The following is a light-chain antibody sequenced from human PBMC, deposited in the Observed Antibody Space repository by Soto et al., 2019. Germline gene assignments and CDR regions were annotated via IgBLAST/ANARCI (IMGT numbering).Light chain of an antibody. J-gene: IGLJ2*01. V-gene: IGLV2-11*01. CDR3: CSYAGSYTFVV. Sequence: QSALTQPRSVSGSPGQSVTISCTGSSSDVGAYNYVSWYQQRPGKAPKLMIYDVTSRPSGVPDRFSGSKSSNTASLTISGLQADDEADYYCCSYAGSYTFVVFGGGTKLTVL. CDR1: SSDVGAYNY. CDR2: DVT.